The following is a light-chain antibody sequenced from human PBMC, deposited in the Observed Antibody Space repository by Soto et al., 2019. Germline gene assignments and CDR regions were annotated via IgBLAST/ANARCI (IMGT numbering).Light chain of an antibody. Sequence: EIVLTQSPAPLSLSPGERATLSCRASQSVSSNLAWYQQKPGQAPRLLIYGASTRATGIPARFSGSGSGTEFTLTISSLQSEDFAVYYCQQYNNWPRTFGQGTKVDIK. J-gene: IGKJ1*01. V-gene: IGKV3-15*01. CDR2: GAS. CDR1: QSVSSN. CDR3: QQYNNWPRT.